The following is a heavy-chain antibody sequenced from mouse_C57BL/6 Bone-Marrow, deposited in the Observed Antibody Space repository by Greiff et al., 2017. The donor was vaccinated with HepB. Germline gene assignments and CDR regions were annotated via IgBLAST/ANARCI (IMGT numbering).Heavy chain of an antibody. D-gene: IGHD2-4*01. CDR2: IDPENGDT. V-gene: IGHV14-4*01. Sequence: VQLQQSGAELVRPGASVKLSCTASGFNIKDDYMHWVKQRPELGLEWIGWIDPENGDTEYASKFQGKATITADTSSNTAYLQLSSLTSEDTAVYYCSYYDYDYWGQGTTLTVSS. CDR3: SYYDYDY. J-gene: IGHJ2*01. CDR1: GFNIKDDY.